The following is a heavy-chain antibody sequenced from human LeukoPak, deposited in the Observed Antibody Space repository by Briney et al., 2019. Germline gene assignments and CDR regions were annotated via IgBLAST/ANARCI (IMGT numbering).Heavy chain of an antibody. CDR3: ARYWLGGSDY. J-gene: IGHJ4*02. D-gene: IGHD1-26*01. CDR1: GFTFSSYW. CDR2: TKQDGSAK. Sequence: GGSLRLSCAASGFTFSSYWMSWVRKAPGKGLEWVANTKQDGSAKYYVDSVKGRFTISRDNAKNSLYLQMNSLRAEDTAVYYCARYWLGGSDYWGQGTLVTVSS. V-gene: IGHV3-7*01.